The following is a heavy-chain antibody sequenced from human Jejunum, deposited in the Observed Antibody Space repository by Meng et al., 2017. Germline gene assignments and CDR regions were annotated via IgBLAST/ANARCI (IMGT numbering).Heavy chain of an antibody. D-gene: IGHD3-10*01. V-gene: IGHV6-1*01. CDR1: GDSVSSNRAL. CDR2: TYYRSEWHN. CDR3: TTWYGEY. Sequence: QVHFQPARPGLVSPSPPLSLTCAISGDSVSSNRALWHWVRQSPSRGLEWLGQTYYRSEWHNHYGVSVRGRITINADTSRNHFSLHLDSVTPEDTAVYYCTTWYGEYWGQGTLVTVSS. J-gene: IGHJ4*02.